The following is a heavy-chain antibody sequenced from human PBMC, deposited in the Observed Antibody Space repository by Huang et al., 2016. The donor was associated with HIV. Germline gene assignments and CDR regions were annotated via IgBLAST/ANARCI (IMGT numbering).Heavy chain of an antibody. J-gene: IGHJ5*02. V-gene: IGHV4-59*02. D-gene: IGHD6-19*01. CDR3: VRDQGRLAVGGIDNWFDP. Sequence: QVRLQESGPGLVKPSETLSLSCTVSGDSVSSHYWGWIRHPPGKGLEWIGTVYASGDTKYNPRLKSRITISVETSKNGFSLNITSVSAADTAMYFCVRDQGRLAVGGIDNWFDPWGQGALVTVSS. CDR1: GDSVSSHY. CDR2: VYASGDT.